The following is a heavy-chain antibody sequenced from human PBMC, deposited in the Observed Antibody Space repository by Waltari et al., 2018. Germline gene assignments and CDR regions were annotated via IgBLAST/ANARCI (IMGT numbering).Heavy chain of an antibody. Sequence: QVQLVQSGAEVKKPGSSVKVSCKASGGTFSSYAISWVRQAPGQGLEWMGGIIPILGIANYAQKFQGRVTSTADESTSTAYMELSSLRSEDTAVYYCARDLNYYYGSGMVYYYYMDVWGKGTTVTVSS. CDR1: GGTFSSYA. CDR2: IIPILGIA. J-gene: IGHJ6*03. CDR3: ARDLNYYYGSGMVYYYYMDV. V-gene: IGHV1-69*04. D-gene: IGHD3-10*01.